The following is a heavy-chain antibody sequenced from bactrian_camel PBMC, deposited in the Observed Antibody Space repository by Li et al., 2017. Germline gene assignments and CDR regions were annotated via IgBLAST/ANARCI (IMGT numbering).Heavy chain of an antibody. V-gene: IGHV3S1*01. CDR2: VGFGPSNA. D-gene: IGHD5*01. J-gene: IGHJ4*01. Sequence: HVQLVESGGGLVQPGGSLRLSCAASGFNFGNYAMSWVRQAPGKGLEWVSAVGFGPSNAYYADSVKGRFTISRDNAKNTLYLQLDGLKTEDTAMYYCAKEQGAWKSGLYEYDYWGQGTQVTVS. CDR1: GFNFGNYA. CDR3: AKEQGAWKSGLYEYDY.